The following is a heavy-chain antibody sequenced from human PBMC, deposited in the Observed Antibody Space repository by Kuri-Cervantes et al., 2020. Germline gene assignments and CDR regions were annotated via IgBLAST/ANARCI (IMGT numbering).Heavy chain of an antibody. CDR1: GGSFSGYY. Sequence: SQTLSHTCAVYGGSFSGYYWSWIRQPPGKGLEWIGEINDSGSTNYNPSLKSRVTISVDTSKNQFSLKLSSVTAADTAVYYCARIRAVAGTRLYYYYYGMDVWGQGTTVTVSS. J-gene: IGHJ6*02. D-gene: IGHD6-19*01. CDR2: INDSGST. V-gene: IGHV4-34*01. CDR3: ARIRAVAGTRLYYYYYGMDV.